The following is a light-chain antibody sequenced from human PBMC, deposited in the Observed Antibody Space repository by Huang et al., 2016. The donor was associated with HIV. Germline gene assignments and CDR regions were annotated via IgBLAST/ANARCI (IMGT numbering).Light chain of an antibody. CDR3: QQYDNWPIFT. CDR1: QSVGTN. J-gene: IGKJ3*01. Sequence: EIVMTQSPATLSVSPGERATLSCRASQSVGTNLAWYQHKPGQTPRLLLYSASTRATGIPVRFSGSGSGTEFTLTISSLQSEDFAVYYCQQYDNWPIFTFGPGTKVDIK. V-gene: IGKV3-15*01. CDR2: SAS.